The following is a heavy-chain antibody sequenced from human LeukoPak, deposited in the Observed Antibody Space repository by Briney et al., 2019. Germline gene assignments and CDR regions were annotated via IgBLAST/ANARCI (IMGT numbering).Heavy chain of an antibody. CDR2: ISGSGGST. J-gene: IGHJ4*02. D-gene: IGHD3-22*01. Sequence: GGSLTLSCAASGFTFCSYARSWVRQAPGKGLEWVSAISGSGGSTYYADSVKGRFTISRDNSKNTLYLQMNSLRAEDTAVYYCAKEGYYDSSGYYYFDYWGQGTLVTVSS. CDR1: GFTFCSYA. CDR3: AKEGYYDSSGYYYFDY. V-gene: IGHV3-23*01.